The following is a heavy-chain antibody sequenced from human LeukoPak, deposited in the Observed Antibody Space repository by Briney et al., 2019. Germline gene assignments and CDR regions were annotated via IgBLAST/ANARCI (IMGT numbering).Heavy chain of an antibody. CDR1: GYSFANYW. CDR2: IDPSDSYT. D-gene: IGHD2-15*01. Sequence: GESPERSCKGSGYSFANYWISWVRQMPGKGLEWMGRIDPSDSYTDYSPSFQGHVTISADKSISTAYLQWNSLKASDTAVYYCARPDCIGGNCYLLTDCGQGSLVTVSS. CDR3: ARPDCIGGNCYLLTD. V-gene: IGHV5-10-1*01. J-gene: IGHJ4*02.